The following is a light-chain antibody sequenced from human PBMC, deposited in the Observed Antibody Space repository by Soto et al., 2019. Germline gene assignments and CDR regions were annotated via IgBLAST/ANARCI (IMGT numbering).Light chain of an antibody. CDR3: SSYAGSNNLGV. V-gene: IGLV2-8*01. J-gene: IGLJ1*01. CDR1: SSDIGGYNY. CDR2: EVS. Sequence: QSALAQPPSASGSPGQSVTISCTGTSSDIGGYNYVSWYQQYPGKAPKLMIYEVSKRPSGVPDRFSGSKSGNTASLTVSGLQAEDEADYYCSSYAGSNNLGVFGTGTK.